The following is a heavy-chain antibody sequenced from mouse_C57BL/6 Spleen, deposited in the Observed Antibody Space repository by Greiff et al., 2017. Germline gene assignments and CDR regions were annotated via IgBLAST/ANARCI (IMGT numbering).Heavy chain of an antibody. D-gene: IGHD1-1*01. CDR2: IWSGGST. Sequence: QVQLQQSGPGLVQPSQSLSITCTVSGFSLTSYGVHWVRQSPGKGLEWLGVIWSGGSTDYNAAFISRLSISKDNSKSQVFFKMNSLQADDTAKYYGARAGSSLYAMDYWGQGTSVTVAS. CDR1: GFSLTSYG. V-gene: IGHV2-2*01. CDR3: ARAGSSLYAMDY. J-gene: IGHJ4*01.